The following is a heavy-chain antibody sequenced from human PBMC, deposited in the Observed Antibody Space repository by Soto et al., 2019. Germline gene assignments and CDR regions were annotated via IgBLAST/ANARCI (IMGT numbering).Heavy chain of an antibody. CDR2: ISKSSTTI. CDR1: GFTLSTYS. V-gene: IGHV3-48*02. J-gene: IGHJ6*02. CDR3: ARDTPNFYYYGMDV. Sequence: GGSLRLSCIASGFTLSTYSMTWVRQAPGKGLEWLSYISKSSTTINYADSVKGRFTISRDNAKNSVYLEMSSLRDEDSAVYYCARDTPNFYYYGMDVWGQGTTVTVS.